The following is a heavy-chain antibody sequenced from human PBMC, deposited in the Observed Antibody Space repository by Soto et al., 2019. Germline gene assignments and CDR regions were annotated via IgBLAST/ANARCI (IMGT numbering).Heavy chain of an antibody. CDR1: GFSLSNARMG. CDR3: ARIRRGNRAGLYFDL. CDR2: IFSNDEK. D-gene: IGHD3-16*01. Sequence: QVTLKESGPVLVKPTETLTLTCTVSGFSLSNARMGVSWIRQPPGKALEWLAHIFSNDEKSYRTSLKSRLTISKDTSKSHGVLTMTNMDPVDTATYYCARIRRGNRAGLYFDLWGRGTLVTVSS. V-gene: IGHV2-26*01. J-gene: IGHJ2*01.